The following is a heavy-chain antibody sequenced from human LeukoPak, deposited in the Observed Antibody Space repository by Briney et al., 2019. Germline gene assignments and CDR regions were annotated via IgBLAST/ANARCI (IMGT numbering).Heavy chain of an antibody. V-gene: IGHV3-21*04. J-gene: IGHJ4*02. CDR3: AKIAALWFGELTGY. CDR2: ISSSSSYI. D-gene: IGHD3-10*01. Sequence: PGGSLRLSCAASGFTFSSYSMNWVRQAPGKGLEWVSSISSSSSYIYYADSVKGRFTISRDNSKNTLYLQMNSLRAEDTAVYYCAKIAALWFGELTGYWGQGTLVIVSS. CDR1: GFTFSSYS.